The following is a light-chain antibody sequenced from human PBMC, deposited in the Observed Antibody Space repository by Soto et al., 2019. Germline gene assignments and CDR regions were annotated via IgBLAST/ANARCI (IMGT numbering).Light chain of an antibody. J-gene: IGKJ1*01. CDR1: QGFRND. V-gene: IGKV1-6*01. CDR2: GAS. CDR3: LQASNYPLT. Sequence: AIPMTQAPSSLSASVGDRVTITCRASQGFRNDLGWFQQKPGNAPKLLIYGASNLQSGVPSRFSGSGSGTDFTLTISSLQPEDSATYYCLQASNYPLTFGQGTKVEIK.